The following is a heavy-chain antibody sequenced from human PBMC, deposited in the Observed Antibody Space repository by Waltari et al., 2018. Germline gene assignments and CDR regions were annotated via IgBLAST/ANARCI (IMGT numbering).Heavy chain of an antibody. CDR3: ARDGYNWIPFDC. CDR1: GFTLSTSA. CDR2: SSGTGYNT. J-gene: IGHJ4*02. D-gene: IGHD5-12*01. Sequence: DVQLLESGGGLAQPGGSLRLSCVDSGFTLSTSAMAWVRQAPGKGLEWVSESSGTGYNTYYADSVKGRFTISRDNSKNTLYLEMNNLRAEDTAVYFCARDGYNWIPFDCWGQGTLVTVSS. V-gene: IGHV3-23*01.